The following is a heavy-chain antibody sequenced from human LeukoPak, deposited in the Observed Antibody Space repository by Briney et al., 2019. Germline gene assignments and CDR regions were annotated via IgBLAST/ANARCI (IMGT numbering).Heavy chain of an antibody. CDR1: GFTFSSYE. CDR3: AKDWSCDY. V-gene: IGHV3-23*01. J-gene: IGHJ4*02. D-gene: IGHD3-10*01. CDR2: ISDRGDKT. Sequence: PGGSLRLSCAASGFTFSSYEMNWVRQVPGKGLEWVSAISDRGDKTHYADSVKGRFIISRDNSKNTLSLQMNSLGAGDTAIYYCAKDWSCDYWGQGTLVTVSS.